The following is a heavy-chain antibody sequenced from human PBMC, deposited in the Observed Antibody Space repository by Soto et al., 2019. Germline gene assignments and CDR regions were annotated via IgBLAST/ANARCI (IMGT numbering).Heavy chain of an antibody. CDR1: GGSISSRSYY. J-gene: IGHJ4*02. CDR2: IHYSGST. D-gene: IGHD5-12*01. CDR3: ARISGYDENFDY. Sequence: PSETLSLTCAVSGGSISSRSYYWGWIRQPPGKGLEWIGSIHYSGSTYYNPSLKSRVTISVDTSKNQFSLKLSSVTAADTAVYYCARISGYDENFDYWGQGTLVTVSS. V-gene: IGHV4-39*01.